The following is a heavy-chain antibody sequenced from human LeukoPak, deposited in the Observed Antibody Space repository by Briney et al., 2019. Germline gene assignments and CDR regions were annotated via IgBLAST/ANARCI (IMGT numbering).Heavy chain of an antibody. D-gene: IGHD2-2*01. CDR3: ATPIVVVPAGGYYGMDV. V-gene: IGHV4-4*02. J-gene: IGHJ6*02. CDR1: GGSINDRDW. CDR2: IHASGRT. Sequence: PSETLSLTCDVSGGSINDRDWWTWVRQPPGKGLEWLGEIHASGRTNCNPSLKSRVTISINKSKNQFFLNLGSVTAADTAVYYCATPIVVVPAGGYYGMDVWGQGTTVTVSS.